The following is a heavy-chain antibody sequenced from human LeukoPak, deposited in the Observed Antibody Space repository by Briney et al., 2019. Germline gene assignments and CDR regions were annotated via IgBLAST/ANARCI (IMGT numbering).Heavy chain of an antibody. D-gene: IGHD3-10*01. CDR2: ISSSSSYI. CDR3: ARAPPSMVRGVIKHTCYFDY. Sequence: GGSLRLSGAASGFTFSSYSMNWVRQAPGKGLEWVSSISSSSSYIYYADSVKGRFTISRDNAKNSLYLQMNSLRAEDTAVYYCARAPPSMVRGVIKHTCYFDYWGQGTLVTVSS. CDR1: GFTFSSYS. V-gene: IGHV3-21*01. J-gene: IGHJ4*02.